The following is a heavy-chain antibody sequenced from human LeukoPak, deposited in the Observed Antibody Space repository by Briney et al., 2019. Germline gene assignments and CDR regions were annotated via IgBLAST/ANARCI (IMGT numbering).Heavy chain of an antibody. CDR2: ISSSGSTI. Sequence: GGSLRLSCAASGFTFSSYEMNWVRQAPGKGLEWVSYISSSGSTIYYADSVKGRFTISRDNSKNTLYLQVNSLRVEDTAVYYCAKSGYNRFDYWGQGTLVTVSS. D-gene: IGHD5-24*01. J-gene: IGHJ4*02. CDR1: GFTFSSYE. V-gene: IGHV3-48*03. CDR3: AKSGYNRFDY.